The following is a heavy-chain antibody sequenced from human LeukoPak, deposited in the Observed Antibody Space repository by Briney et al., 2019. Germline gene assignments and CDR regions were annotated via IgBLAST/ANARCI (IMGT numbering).Heavy chain of an antibody. CDR3: AKDWMYYYDSSGYYPPTPNY. CDR1: GFTFGTYW. CDR2: ISSSSSYI. D-gene: IGHD3-22*01. J-gene: IGHJ4*02. V-gene: IGHV3-21*01. Sequence: GGSLRLSCGASGFTFGTYWMHWVRQAPGKGLEWVSSISSSSSYIYYADSVKGRFTISRDNAKNSLYLQMNSLRAEDTAVYYCAKDWMYYYDSSGYYPPTPNYWGQGTLVTVSS.